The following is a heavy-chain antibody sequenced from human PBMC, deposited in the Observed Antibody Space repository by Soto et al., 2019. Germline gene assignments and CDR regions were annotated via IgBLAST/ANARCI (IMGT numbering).Heavy chain of an antibody. J-gene: IGHJ3*02. CDR1: GFTFSSYA. D-gene: IGHD3-9*01. V-gene: IGHV3-23*01. CDR2: ISGSGGST. Sequence: SGGSLRLSCAASGFTFSSYAMSWVRQAPGKGLEWVSAISGSGGSTYYADSVKGRFTISRDNSKNTLYLQMNSLRAEDTAVYYCAKGGDYDILTGYSDAFDIWGQGTMVTVSS. CDR3: AKGGDYDILTGYSDAFDI.